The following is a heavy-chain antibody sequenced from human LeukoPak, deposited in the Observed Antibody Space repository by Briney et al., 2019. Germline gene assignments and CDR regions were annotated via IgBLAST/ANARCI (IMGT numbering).Heavy chain of an antibody. CDR2: INTNTGNP. Sequence: ASVKVSCKASRYTFTSYAMNWVRQAPGQGLEWMGWINTNTGNPTYAQGFTGRFVFSLDTSVSTAYLQISSLKAEDTAVYYCAKGGGGAAAGKKIDYWGQGTLVTVSS. D-gene: IGHD6-13*01. CDR3: AKGGGGAAAGKKIDY. CDR1: RYTFTSYA. J-gene: IGHJ4*02. V-gene: IGHV7-4-1*02.